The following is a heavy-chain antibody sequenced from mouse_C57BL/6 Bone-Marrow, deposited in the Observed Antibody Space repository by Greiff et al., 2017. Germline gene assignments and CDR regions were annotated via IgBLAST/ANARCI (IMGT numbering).Heavy chain of an antibody. CDR3: ASKKYEGFAY. J-gene: IGHJ3*01. CDR1: GYTFTSYW. CDR2: INPSNGGT. Sequence: QVQLQQPGTELVKPGASVKLSCKASGYTFTSYWMNWVKQRPGQGLEWIGNINPSNGGTNYNEKLKSKATLAVDKSSSTAYMQLSSLTSADSAVYYCASKKYEGFAYWGQGTLVAVSA. V-gene: IGHV1-53*01. D-gene: IGHD2-3*01.